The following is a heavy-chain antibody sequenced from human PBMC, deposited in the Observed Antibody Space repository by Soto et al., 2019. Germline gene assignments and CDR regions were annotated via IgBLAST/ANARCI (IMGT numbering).Heavy chain of an antibody. CDR3: ARDNGREQYYDSSGYWYYFDY. CDR2: IYYSGST. J-gene: IGHJ4*02. CDR1: GGSISSYY. D-gene: IGHD3-22*01. Sequence: SETLSLTCTVSGGSISSYYWSWIRQPPGKGLEWIGYIYYSGSTNYNPSLKSRVTISVDTSKNQFSLKMSSVTAADTAMYYCARDNGREQYYDSSGYWYYFDYWGQGTLVTVSS. V-gene: IGHV4-59*01.